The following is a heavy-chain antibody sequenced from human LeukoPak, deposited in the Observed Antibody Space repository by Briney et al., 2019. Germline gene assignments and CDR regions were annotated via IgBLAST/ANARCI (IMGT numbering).Heavy chain of an antibody. D-gene: IGHD6-6*01. CDR3: ARGRGGIAARRGGFDY. Sequence: GGSLRLSCAASGFIFSRCWMKWVRQAPGKGLEGVTYISSSGSTIYYADSVKGRFTISRDNAKNSLYLQMNSLRAEDTAVYYCARGRGGIAARRGGFDYWGQGTLVTVSS. J-gene: IGHJ4*02. V-gene: IGHV3-48*04. CDR1: GFIFSRCW. CDR2: ISSSGSTI.